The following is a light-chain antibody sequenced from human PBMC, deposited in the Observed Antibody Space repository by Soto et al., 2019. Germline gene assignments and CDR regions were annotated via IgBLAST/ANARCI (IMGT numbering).Light chain of an antibody. CDR2: GAS. CDR3: HQYNNWPLT. CDR1: QSVSSN. Sequence: ERVMTQSPATLSLSPGERETLSCRASQSVSSNLAWYQQKRGQAPRLLIYGASTRATGVPARFSGSGSGTDFTLTISSLQSEDFAGYYGHQYNNWPLTFGQGTKLDIK. V-gene: IGKV3-15*01. J-gene: IGKJ2*01.